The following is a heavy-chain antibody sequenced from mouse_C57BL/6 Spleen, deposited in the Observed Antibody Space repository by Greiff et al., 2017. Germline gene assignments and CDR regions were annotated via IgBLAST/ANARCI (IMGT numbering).Heavy chain of an antibody. CDR2: INPNNGGT. Sequence: VQLQQSGPELVKPGASVKISCKASGYTFTDYYMNWVKQSHGKSLEWIGDINPNNGGTSYNQKFKGKATLTVDKSSSTAYMELRSLTSEDSAVYYCARRGPNWDGYVDVWGTGTTVTVAS. CDR3: ARRGPNWDGYVDV. J-gene: IGHJ1*03. CDR1: GYTFTDYY. D-gene: IGHD4-1*01. V-gene: IGHV1-26*01.